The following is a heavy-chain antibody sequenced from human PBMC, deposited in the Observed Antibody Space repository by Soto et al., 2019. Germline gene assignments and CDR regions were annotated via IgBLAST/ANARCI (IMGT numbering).Heavy chain of an antibody. CDR1: GGSISSGGYY. J-gene: IGHJ3*02. D-gene: IGHD3-22*01. Sequence: ALETLSLTCTVSGGSISSGGYYWSWIRQHPGKGLEWIGYIYYSGSTYYNPSLKSRVTISVDTSKNQFSLKLSSVTAADTAVYYCARELIRITMIHDAFDIWGQGTMVTVSS. V-gene: IGHV4-31*03. CDR2: IYYSGST. CDR3: ARELIRITMIHDAFDI.